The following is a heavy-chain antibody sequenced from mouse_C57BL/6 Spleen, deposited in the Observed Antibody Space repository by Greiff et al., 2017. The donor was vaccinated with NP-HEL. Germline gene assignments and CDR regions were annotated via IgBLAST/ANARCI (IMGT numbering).Heavy chain of an antibody. CDR1: GFTFSDYG. V-gene: IGHV5-17*01. D-gene: IGHD4-1*01. Sequence: DVMLVESGGGLVKPGGSLKLSCAASGFTFSDYGMHWVRQAPEKGLEWVAYISSGSSTIYYADTVKGRFTISRDNAKNTLFLQMTSLRSEDTAMYYCARRLTGGPFDYWGQGTTLTVSS. CDR3: ARRLTGGPFDY. CDR2: ISSGSSTI. J-gene: IGHJ2*01.